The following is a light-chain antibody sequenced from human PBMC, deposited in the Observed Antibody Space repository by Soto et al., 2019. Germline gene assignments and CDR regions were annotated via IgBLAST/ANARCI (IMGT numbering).Light chain of an antibody. CDR2: GAS. CDR1: QSVSSSY. J-gene: IGKJ5*01. V-gene: IGKV3-20*01. Sequence: EIVLTHSPGTLSLSPWEIATLSCGASQSVSSSYLAWYQQKPGQAPRLLIHGASSRATGIPDRISGSGSGTDFTRTISRLEPEDFAVYYCQQYGSSPITFGQGARLEIK. CDR3: QQYGSSPIT.